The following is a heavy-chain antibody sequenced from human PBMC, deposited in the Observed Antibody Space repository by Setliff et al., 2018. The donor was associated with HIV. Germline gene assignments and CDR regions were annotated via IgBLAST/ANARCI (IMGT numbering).Heavy chain of an antibody. CDR3: ARVMVASTRWFDP. D-gene: IGHD5-12*01. Sequence: SLTCTVSDDSISSNYWSWIRQSAGKGLEWVGRIYTGGRTNYNPSLKGRVTMSVDTSKNQFSLNLSSVIAADTAVYYCARVMVASTRWFDPWGQGTLVTVSS. V-gene: IGHV4-4*07. CDR2: IYTGGRT. CDR1: DDSISSNY. J-gene: IGHJ5*02.